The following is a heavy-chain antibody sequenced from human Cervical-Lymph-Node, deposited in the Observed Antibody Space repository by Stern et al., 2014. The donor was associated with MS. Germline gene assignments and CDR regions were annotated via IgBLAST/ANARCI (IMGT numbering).Heavy chain of an antibody. Sequence: QESGPGLVKPSETLSLTCTVSGGSVSSSGYYWGWIRQPPGKGLEWIGRIYYTGTTYYNPSLKSRVTISVETYNNQLSLNLTSVTAADTAVYYCSRGHFWSGYYRDYWGQGTLVTVSS. D-gene: IGHD3-3*02. CDR1: GGSVSSSGYY. V-gene: IGHV4-39*01. CDR2: IYYTGTT. J-gene: IGHJ4*02. CDR3: SRGHFWSGYYRDY.